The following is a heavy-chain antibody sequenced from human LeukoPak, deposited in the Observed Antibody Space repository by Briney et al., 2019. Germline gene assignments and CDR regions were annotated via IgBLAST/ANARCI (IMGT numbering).Heavy chain of an antibody. V-gene: IGHV4-34*01. Sequence: SETLSLTCAVYGGSFSGYYWSWIRQPPGKGLEWIGEINHSGSTNYNPSLKSRVTISVDTSKNQFSLKLSSVTAADTAVYYCARLTPLRGYCSGGSCYVGTRDYWGQGTLVTVSS. CDR2: INHSGST. J-gene: IGHJ4*02. D-gene: IGHD2-15*01. CDR1: GGSFSGYY. CDR3: ARLTPLRGYCSGGSCYVGTRDY.